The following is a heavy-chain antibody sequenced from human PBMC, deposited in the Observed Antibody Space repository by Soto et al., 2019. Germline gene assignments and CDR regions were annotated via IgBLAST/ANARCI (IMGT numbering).Heavy chain of an antibody. CDR1: GGSFSGYY. D-gene: IGHD2-8*02. CDR3: ARDYRTGVFYYYGMDV. V-gene: IGHV4-34*01. CDR2: INHSGST. Sequence: SETLSLTCAVYGGSFSGYYWSWIRQPPGKGLEWIGEINHSGSTNYNPSLKSRVTISVDTSKNQFSLKLSSVTAADTAVYYCARDYRTGVFYYYGMDVWGQGTMVTVSS. J-gene: IGHJ6*02.